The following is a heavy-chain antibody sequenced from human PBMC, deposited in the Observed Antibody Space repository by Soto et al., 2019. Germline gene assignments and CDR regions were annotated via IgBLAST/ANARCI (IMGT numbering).Heavy chain of an antibody. CDR2: IYYSGST. V-gene: IGHV4-31*03. D-gene: IGHD5-12*01. CDR3: ARGPTLVNIVATSFFDY. Sequence: PSETLSLTCTVSGGSISSGGYYWSWIRQHPGKGLEWIGYIYYSGSTYYNPSLKSRVTISVDTSKNQFSLKLSSVTAADTAVYYCARGPTLVNIVATSFFDYWGQGTLVTISS. J-gene: IGHJ4*02. CDR1: GGSISSGGYY.